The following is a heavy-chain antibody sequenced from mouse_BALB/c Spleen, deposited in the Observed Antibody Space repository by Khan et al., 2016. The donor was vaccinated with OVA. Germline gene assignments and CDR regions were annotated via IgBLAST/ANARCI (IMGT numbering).Heavy chain of an antibody. CDR3: TEREGDGLTY. J-gene: IGHJ3*01. V-gene: IGHV1-80*01. CDR1: GYSFSRSW. Sequence: QVQLQQSGAELVRPGSSVKISCKASGYSFSRSWMNWVKQRPGQGLEWIGQSYPGNGDANYNEKFKGKVTLTADKSFNMAYLQLHSLTSEDFAGFFWTEREGDGLTYWGHGTLVTVSA. CDR2: SYPGNGDA. D-gene: IGHD1-2*01.